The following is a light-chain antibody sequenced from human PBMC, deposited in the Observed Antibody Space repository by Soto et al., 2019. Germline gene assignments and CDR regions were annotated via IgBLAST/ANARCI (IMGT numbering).Light chain of an antibody. CDR3: QQSYSTPWA. J-gene: IGKJ1*01. V-gene: IGKV1-39*01. Sequence: DIQMTQSPSSLSASVGDRVTITCRASQSIRIYLNWYQQKPGKAPNLLIYAASSLQSGVPSRSSGSGSGTDFTLAISSLQPEDFATYYCQQSYSTPWAFGQGTKVEV. CDR2: AAS. CDR1: QSIRIY.